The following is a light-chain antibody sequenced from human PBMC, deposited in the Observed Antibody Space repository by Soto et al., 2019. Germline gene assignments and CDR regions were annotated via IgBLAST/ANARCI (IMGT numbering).Light chain of an antibody. J-gene: IGKJ4*01. V-gene: IGKV3-11*01. CDR2: DAS. CDR1: QSVSTF. CDR3: QQRTNWPLT. Sequence: EIVLTQSPATLSLSPGERATLSCRTSQSVSTFLAWYQQKPGQSPRLLLYDASNRATGIPARFSGTGSGTDCTLTIGSLEPEDFAVYYCQQRTNWPLTFRGGTKLEIK.